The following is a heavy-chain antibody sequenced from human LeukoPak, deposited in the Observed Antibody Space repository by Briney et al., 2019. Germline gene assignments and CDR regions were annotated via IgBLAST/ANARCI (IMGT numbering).Heavy chain of an antibody. CDR3: AKETKTYYDFWSGYSDPYYFDY. Sequence: GGSLRLSCAASGFTFSSYAMSWVRQAPGKGLEWVSTISGSGGRTYYADSVKGRFTISRDNSKNTLYLQMNSLRAEDTAVYYCAKETKTYYDFWSGYSDPYYFDYWGQGTLVTVSS. CDR1: GFTFSSYA. CDR2: ISGSGGRT. V-gene: IGHV3-23*01. J-gene: IGHJ4*02. D-gene: IGHD3-3*01.